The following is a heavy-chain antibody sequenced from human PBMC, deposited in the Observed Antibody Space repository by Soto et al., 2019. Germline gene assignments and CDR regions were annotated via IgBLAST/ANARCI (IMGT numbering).Heavy chain of an antibody. V-gene: IGHV4-30-2*01. Sequence: SSETLSLTCAVSGGSISSGGYSWSWIRQPPGKGLEWIGYIYHSGSTYYNPSLKSRVTISVDTSKNQFSLKLNSMTAADTAVYYCARHNYGSGSTYFNYWGQGTLVTVSS. CDR2: IYHSGST. CDR3: ARHNYGSGSTYFNY. J-gene: IGHJ4*02. CDR1: GGSISSGGYS. D-gene: IGHD3-10*01.